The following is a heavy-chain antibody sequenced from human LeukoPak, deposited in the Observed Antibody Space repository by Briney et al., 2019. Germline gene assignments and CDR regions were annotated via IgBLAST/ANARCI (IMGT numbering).Heavy chain of an antibody. J-gene: IGHJ4*02. CDR3: AREGVVKGYFDY. D-gene: IGHD3-3*01. V-gene: IGHV4-59*01. CDR1: GGSISPYF. Sequence: PSETLSLTCTVSGGSISPYFWSWIRQPPGKGLEWIGYIYYRGSTNYNPSLKSRVTISLDTSKDQFSLKLSSVTAADTAVYYCAREGVVKGYFDYWGRGTLVTVSS. CDR2: IYYRGST.